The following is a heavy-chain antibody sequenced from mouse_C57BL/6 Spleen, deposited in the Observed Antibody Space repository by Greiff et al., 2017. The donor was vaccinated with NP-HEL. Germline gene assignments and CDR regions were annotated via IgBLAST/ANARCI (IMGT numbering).Heavy chain of an antibody. J-gene: IGHJ2*01. CDR3: ARGPSYDGYSCFDY. D-gene: IGHD2-3*01. CDR1: GYTFTGYW. CDR2: ILPGSGST. V-gene: IGHV1-9*01. Sequence: VKLQESGAELMKPGASVKPSCKATGYTFTGYWIEWVKQRPGHGLEWIGEILPGSGSTNYNEKFKGKATFTADTSSNTAYMQLSSLTTEDSAIYYCARGPSYDGYSCFDYWGQGTTLTVSS.